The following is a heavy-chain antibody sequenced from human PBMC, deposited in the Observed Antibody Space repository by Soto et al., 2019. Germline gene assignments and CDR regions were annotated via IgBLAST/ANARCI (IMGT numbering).Heavy chain of an antibody. D-gene: IGHD2-15*01. CDR1: GGSVSSGSHY. CDR2: IYDSGST. J-gene: IGHJ5*02. V-gene: IGHV4-61*01. CDR3: AGRSGEGWFDP. Sequence: QVQLQESGPGLVKPSETLSLSCSVSGGSVSSGSHYWSWIRQPPGKGLEWIGVIYDSGSTHYNPSLKRRVTISVNTSKNQFSLKLSSVTAADTAVYYCAGRSGEGWFDPWGQGTLVTVSS.